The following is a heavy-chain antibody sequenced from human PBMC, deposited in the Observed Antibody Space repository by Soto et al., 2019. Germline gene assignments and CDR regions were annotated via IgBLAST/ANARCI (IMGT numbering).Heavy chain of an antibody. D-gene: IGHD3-16*01. J-gene: IGHJ4*02. V-gene: IGHV1-3*05. CDR3: ANALGLYYFDY. CDR1: GYTFTSYA. Sequence: VQLVQSGAEEKKPGASVKVSCKASGYTFTSYAMHWGRQAPGQRLEWMGWINAGNGNTKYSQKFQGRVTITRDTSASTACMELSSLRSEDTAVYYCANALGLYYFDYWGQGTLVTVSS. CDR2: INAGNGNT.